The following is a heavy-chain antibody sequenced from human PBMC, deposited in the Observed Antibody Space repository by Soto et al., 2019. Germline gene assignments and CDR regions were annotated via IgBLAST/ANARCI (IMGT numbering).Heavy chain of an antibody. CDR2: IYYSGST. CDR3: ARVWSGWPRGYFDS. J-gene: IGHJ4*02. Sequence: QVQLQESGPGLVKPSQTLSLTCTVSGGSISSGGYYWSWIRQHPGKGLEWIGYIYYSGSTYYNPSLKSRVNISVDTSKNQFSLKLSSVTAADTAVYYCARVWSGWPRGYFDSWGQGTLVTVSS. V-gene: IGHV4-31*03. D-gene: IGHD3-3*01. CDR1: GGSISSGGYY.